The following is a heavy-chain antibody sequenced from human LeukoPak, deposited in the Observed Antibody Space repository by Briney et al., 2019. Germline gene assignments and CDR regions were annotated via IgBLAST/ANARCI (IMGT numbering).Heavy chain of an antibody. J-gene: IGHJ3*02. Sequence: KTGGSLRLSCAASGFTFSNYSMAWVRQAPGKGLEWVSSISGSSSYINYADSVKGRFTIPRDNAQNSLFLQLNSLRAEDTAVYYCARDPYSSGWYKDAFDIWGQGTMVTVSS. D-gene: IGHD6-19*01. CDR1: GFTFSNYS. CDR3: ARDPYSSGWYKDAFDI. CDR2: ISGSSSYI. V-gene: IGHV3-21*01.